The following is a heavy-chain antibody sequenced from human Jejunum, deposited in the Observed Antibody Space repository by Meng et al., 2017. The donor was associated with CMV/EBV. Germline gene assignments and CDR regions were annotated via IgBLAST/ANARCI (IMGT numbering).Heavy chain of an antibody. J-gene: IGHJ4*02. V-gene: IGHV1-46*01. D-gene: IGHD2-2*01. Sequence: CKASGYTFTSYYMRWVRQAPGQGLEWMGIINPSGGSASYAQKFQGRVTMTRDTSTSTVYMELSSLRSEDTAVYYCARDFSSCYYYWGQGTLVTVSS. CDR3: ARDFSSCYYY. CDR1: GYTFTSYY. CDR2: INPSGGSA.